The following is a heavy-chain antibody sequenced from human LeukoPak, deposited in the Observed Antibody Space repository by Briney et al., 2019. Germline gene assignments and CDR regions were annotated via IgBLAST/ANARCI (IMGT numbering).Heavy chain of an antibody. Sequence: GGSLRLSCAASGFTFSSYGMHWVRQAPGKGLEWVSGISGSGGSTYYADSVKGRFTISRDNSKNTLYLQMNSLRAEDTAVYYCVKGDYYDSSGYSLWGQGTLVTASS. CDR1: GFTFSSYG. CDR2: ISGSGGST. D-gene: IGHD3-22*01. CDR3: VKGDYYDSSGYSL. J-gene: IGHJ4*02. V-gene: IGHV3-NL1*01.